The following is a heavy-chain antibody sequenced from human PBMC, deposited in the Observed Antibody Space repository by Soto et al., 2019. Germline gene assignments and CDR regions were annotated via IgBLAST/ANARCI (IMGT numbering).Heavy chain of an antibody. CDR3: ARGGCSSTSCGPRGVVILSGLKYYYYYYYMDV. Sequence: GASVKVSCTASGYTFTSYGISWVRQAPGQGLEWMGWISAYNGNTNYAQKLQGRVTMTTNTSTSTAYMELSSLRSEDTAVYYCARGGCSSTSCGPRGVVILSGLKYYYYYYYMDVWGKGTTVTVSS. CDR1: GYTFTSYG. J-gene: IGHJ6*03. V-gene: IGHV1-18*01. CDR2: ISAYNGNT. D-gene: IGHD2-2*01.